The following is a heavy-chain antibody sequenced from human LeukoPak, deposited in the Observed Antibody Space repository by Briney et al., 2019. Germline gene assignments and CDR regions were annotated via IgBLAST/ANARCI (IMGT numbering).Heavy chain of an antibody. CDR3: VRLLGGYSSGPHFDY. D-gene: IGHD6-19*01. J-gene: IGHJ4*02. CDR1: GYNFANYW. CDR2: IYPGDSDT. V-gene: IGHV5-51*01. Sequence: GESLKISCKGSGYNFANYWIGWVRQTPGKGLEWMGIIYPGDSDTRYSPSFQGQVTISADKSISTAYLQWSSLKASDTAMFYCVRLLGGYSSGPHFDYWGQGTLVTVSS.